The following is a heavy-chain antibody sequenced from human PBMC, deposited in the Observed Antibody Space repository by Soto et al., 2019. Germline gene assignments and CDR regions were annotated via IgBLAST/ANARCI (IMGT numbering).Heavy chain of an antibody. Sequence: QVQLQQWGAGLLKPSETLSLTCAVYGGSFSGYYWSWIRQPPGKGLEWLGEINHSGSTNYNPSLNSRVTISVDTYKNQFSLKLSSVTAADTAVYYCARTYSSSWSPFEYWGQGTLVTVSS. J-gene: IGHJ4*02. V-gene: IGHV4-34*01. CDR3: ARTYSSSWSPFEY. CDR1: GGSFSGYY. CDR2: INHSGST. D-gene: IGHD6-13*01.